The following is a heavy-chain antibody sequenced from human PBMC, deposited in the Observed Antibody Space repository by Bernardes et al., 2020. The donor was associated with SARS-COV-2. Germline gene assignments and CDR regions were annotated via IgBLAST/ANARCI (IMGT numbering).Heavy chain of an antibody. CDR1: GYSFTTYW. V-gene: IGHV5-51*01. Sequence: GASLKISCKGSGYSFTTYWIGWVRKIPGKGLEWLGIIYPGDSDTRYSPSFQGQVTISADKSISTAYLQWSSLKASDTAMYYCARLWGGYTYGYDYWGQGTLVTVSS. CDR3: ARLWGGYTYGYDY. CDR2: IYPGDSDT. J-gene: IGHJ4*02. D-gene: IGHD5-18*01.